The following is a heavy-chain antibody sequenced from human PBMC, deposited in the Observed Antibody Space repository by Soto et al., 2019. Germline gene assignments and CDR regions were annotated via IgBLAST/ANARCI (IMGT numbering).Heavy chain of an antibody. J-gene: IGHJ5*02. Sequence: QVQLVQSGAEVKKPGASVKVSCKASGYTFTSYDINWVLQATGQGLEWMGWMNPNSGNTGYAQKFQGRVTMTRNTSISTAYMELSSLRSEDTAVYYCARVRSAAGTGWFDPWGQGTLVTVSS. CDR1: GYTFTSYD. V-gene: IGHV1-8*01. CDR2: MNPNSGNT. D-gene: IGHD6-13*01. CDR3: ARVRSAAGTGWFDP.